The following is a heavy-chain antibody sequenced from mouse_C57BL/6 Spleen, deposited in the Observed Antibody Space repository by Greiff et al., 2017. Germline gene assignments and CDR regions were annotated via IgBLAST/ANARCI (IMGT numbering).Heavy chain of an antibody. Sequence: VQLQQSGPELVKPGASVKISCKASGYAFSSSWMNWVKQRPGKGLEWIGRIYPGDGDTNYNGKFKGKATLTADKSSSTAYMQLSSLASEDSAVYFCARPTWDDFDYWGQGTTLTVSS. D-gene: IGHD4-1*01. CDR3: ARPTWDDFDY. CDR2: IYPGDGDT. V-gene: IGHV1-82*01. J-gene: IGHJ2*01. CDR1: GYAFSSSW.